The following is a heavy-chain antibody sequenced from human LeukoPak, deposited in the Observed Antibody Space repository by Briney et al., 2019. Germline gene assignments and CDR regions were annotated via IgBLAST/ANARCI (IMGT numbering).Heavy chain of an antibody. CDR3: ARGNAHAFDI. CDR2: INSDASST. J-gene: IGHJ3*02. CDR1: GFTFSSYW. D-gene: IGHD1-1*01. V-gene: IGHV3-74*01. Sequence: GGSLRLSCAASGFTFSSYWMHWVRQDPGKGLVWVSRINSDASSTSYADSVKGRFTISRDNAKNTLYLQINSLRAEDTAVYYCARGNAHAFDIWGQGTMVTVSS.